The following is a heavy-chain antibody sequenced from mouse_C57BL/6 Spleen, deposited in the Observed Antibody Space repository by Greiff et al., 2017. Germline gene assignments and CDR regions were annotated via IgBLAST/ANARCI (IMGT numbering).Heavy chain of an antibody. CDR3: ARPGDWDGDWYLDV. V-gene: IGHV5-2*01. J-gene: IGHJ1*03. CDR2: INSDGGST. Sequence: DVMLLQSGGGLVQPGASLKLSCESNEYAFPSHYMSWVRKTPGHRLELVAAINSDGGSTYYPDTMESRSIISRDTTKKTLYLQLSSLRSEDTALYYCARPGDWDGDWYLDVWGTGTTVTVSS. D-gene: IGHD4-1*01. CDR1: EYAFPSHY.